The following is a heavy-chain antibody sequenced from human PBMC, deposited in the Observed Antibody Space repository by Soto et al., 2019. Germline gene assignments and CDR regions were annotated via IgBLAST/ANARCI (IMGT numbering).Heavy chain of an antibody. V-gene: IGHV4-34*01. J-gene: IGHJ6*02. CDR2: INHSGST. Sequence: SETLSLTCAVYGGSFSGYYWSWIRQPPGKGLGWIGEINHSGSTNYNPSLKSRVIISVDTSKNQFSLKLSSVTAADTAVYYCARRKAAAGTSLSFYYYGMDVWGRGTTVTVSS. CDR3: ARRKAAAGTSLSFYYYGMDV. CDR1: GGSFSGYY. D-gene: IGHD6-13*01.